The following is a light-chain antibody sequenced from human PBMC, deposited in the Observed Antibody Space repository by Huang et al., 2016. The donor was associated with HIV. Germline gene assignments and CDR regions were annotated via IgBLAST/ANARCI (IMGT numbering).Light chain of an antibody. CDR3: PQDYTYPWT. Sequence: AIQMTQSPASLSASVGDRVTITCRASQDIGNDLGWYQQRLGKAPKLLVSTASHLQSGVPSRCTGSGSGTHFTLTIIGLQPEDFATYYCPQDYTYPWTFGQGTKVEI. J-gene: IGKJ1*01. CDR2: TAS. V-gene: IGKV1-6*01. CDR1: QDIGND.